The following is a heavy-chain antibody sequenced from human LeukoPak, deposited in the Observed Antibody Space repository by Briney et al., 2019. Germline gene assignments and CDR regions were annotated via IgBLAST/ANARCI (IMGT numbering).Heavy chain of an antibody. CDR2: IKQDGSAK. Sequence: GGSLRLSCAASGFTFSNYWTNWVRQAPGKGLEWVANIKQDGSAKYYVDSVKGRLTISRDNAKSLLYLQMNSLRAEDAAVYYCAGGQGFLIDYWGQGTLVTVSS. CDR3: AGGQGFLIDY. J-gene: IGHJ4*02. D-gene: IGHD3-3*01. V-gene: IGHV3-7*01. CDR1: GFTFSNYW.